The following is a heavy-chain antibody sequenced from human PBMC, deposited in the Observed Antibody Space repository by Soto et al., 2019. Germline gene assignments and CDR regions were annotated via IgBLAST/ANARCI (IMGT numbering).Heavy chain of an antibody. J-gene: IGHJ4*02. V-gene: IGHV4-34*01. Sequence: ETLSLTCAVYGGSFSGYYWSWIRQPPGKGLEWIGEINHSGSTNYNPSLKSRVTISVDTSKNQFSLKLSSVTAADTAVYYCASYREDIAAAGLFDYWGQGTLVTVSS. CDR2: INHSGST. CDR1: GGSFSGYY. D-gene: IGHD6-13*01. CDR3: ASYREDIAAAGLFDY.